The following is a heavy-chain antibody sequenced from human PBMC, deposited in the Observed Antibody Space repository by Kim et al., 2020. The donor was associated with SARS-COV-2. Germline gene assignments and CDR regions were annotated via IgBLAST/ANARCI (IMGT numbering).Heavy chain of an antibody. D-gene: IGHD1-26*01. CDR2: INHSGST. J-gene: IGHJ1*01. V-gene: IGHV4-34*01. CDR1: GGSFSGYY. Sequence: SETLSLTCAVYGGSFSGYYWSWIRQPPGKGLEWIGEINHSGSTNYNPSLKSRVTISVDTSKNQFSLKLSSVTAADTAVYYCARGLRQATYQKYFQHWGQGTLVTVSS. CDR3: ARGLRQATYQKYFQH.